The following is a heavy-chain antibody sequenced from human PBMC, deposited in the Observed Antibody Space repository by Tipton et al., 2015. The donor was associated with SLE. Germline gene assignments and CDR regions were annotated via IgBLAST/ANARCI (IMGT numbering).Heavy chain of an antibody. CDR2: IYYSGST. CDR1: GGSISSYY. CDR3: ARDRGVYWYFDL. V-gene: IGHV4-59*12. D-gene: IGHD2-8*01. J-gene: IGHJ2*01. Sequence: TLSLTCTVSGGSISSYYWSWIRQPPGKGLEWIGYIYYSGSTNYNPSLKSRVTISVDTSKNQFSLKLSSVTAADTAVYYCARDRGVYWYFDLWGRGTLVTVSS.